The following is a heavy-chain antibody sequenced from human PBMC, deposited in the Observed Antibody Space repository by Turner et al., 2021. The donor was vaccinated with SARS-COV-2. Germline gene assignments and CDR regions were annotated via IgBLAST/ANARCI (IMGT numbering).Heavy chain of an antibody. CDR2: IDYSGGT. V-gene: IGHV4-39*01. CDR3: ATHRNRAEYRSAHGAFDI. D-gene: IGHD6-6*01. J-gene: IGHJ3*02. CDR1: GCSLSISRYY. Sequence: QLRESAPGLLKPSEPLSLTCTVPGCSLSISRYYRGWNRQPPGKGLEWVGGIDYSGGTYYNASIKSRVTISVDTSKNRFSLKLSSVTAADTAVYDCATHRNRAEYRSAHGAFDIWGQGTMVTVSS.